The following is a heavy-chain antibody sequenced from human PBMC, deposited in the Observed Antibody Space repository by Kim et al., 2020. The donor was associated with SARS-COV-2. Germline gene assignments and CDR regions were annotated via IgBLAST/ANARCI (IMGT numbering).Heavy chain of an antibody. D-gene: IGHD3-10*01. CDR3: ARDGIWFGELLAYYYYGMDV. Sequence: ASVKVSCKASGYTFTSYAMHWVRQAPGQRLEWMGWINAGNGNTKYSQKFQGRVTITRDTSASTAYMELSSLRSEDTAVYYCARDGIWFGELLAYYYYGMDVWGQGTTVTVSS. CDR2: INAGNGNT. J-gene: IGHJ6*02. CDR1: GYTFTSYA. V-gene: IGHV1-3*01.